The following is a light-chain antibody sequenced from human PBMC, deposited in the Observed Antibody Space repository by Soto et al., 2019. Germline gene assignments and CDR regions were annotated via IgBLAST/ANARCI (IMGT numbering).Light chain of an antibody. CDR3: QQYHNWPPQYT. CDR2: GAS. Sequence: EIVMTQSPASLSVSPGDGATLSCRASQSVASNVAWYQQKPGQGPRLLIHGASTRAVGVPARFSGSGSGTDVTLTIGTLQSEDFAVYYCQQYHNWPPQYTFGQGTKLQIK. J-gene: IGKJ2*01. V-gene: IGKV3-15*01. CDR1: QSVASN.